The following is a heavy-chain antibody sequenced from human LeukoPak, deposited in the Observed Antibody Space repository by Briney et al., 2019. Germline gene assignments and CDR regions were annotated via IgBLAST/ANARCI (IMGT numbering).Heavy chain of an antibody. Sequence: PSDPLSLPCTVSGGSISSGTYYWSWIRQPAGKGLEWIGRIYTSGSTNYNPSLKSRVTISVDTSKNQFSLKLSSVTAADTAVYYCARDPYDTSANDAFDIWGQGTMVSVSS. J-gene: IGHJ3*02. CDR3: ARDPYDTSANDAFDI. D-gene: IGHD3-22*01. V-gene: IGHV4-61*02. CDR2: IYTSGST. CDR1: GGSISSGTYY.